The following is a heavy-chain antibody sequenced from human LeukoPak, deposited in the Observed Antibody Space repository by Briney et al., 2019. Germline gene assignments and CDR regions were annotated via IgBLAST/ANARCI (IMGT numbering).Heavy chain of an antibody. V-gene: IGHV3-7*01. CDR2: IKPDGSET. D-gene: IGHD2-21*01. Sequence: GESLRLSCAASGFPFSDSWMNWIRQAPGKGIEWVANIKPDGSETFYVDSVKGRFTISKDYVKNSLYLEMNNLKVEDTAVYYCTSISMARPGEDYWGQGVLVTVSS. CDR3: TSISMARPGEDY. CDR1: GFPFSDSW. J-gene: IGHJ4*02.